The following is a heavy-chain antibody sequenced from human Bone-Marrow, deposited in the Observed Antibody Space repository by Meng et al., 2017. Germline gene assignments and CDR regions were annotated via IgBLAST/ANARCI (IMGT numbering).Heavy chain of an antibody. D-gene: IGHD3-22*01. CDR1: GYTFTSYG. CDR3: ARAGVLQYYYDSSGYFFLDWYFDL. V-gene: IGHV1-18*01. Sequence: ASVKVSCKASGYTFTSYGISWVRQAPGQGLEWMGWISAYNGNTNYAQKLQGRVTMTTDTSTSTAYMELRSLRSDDTAVYYCARAGVLQYYYDSSGYFFLDWYFDLWGRGTLVTVSS. J-gene: IGHJ2*01. CDR2: ISAYNGNT.